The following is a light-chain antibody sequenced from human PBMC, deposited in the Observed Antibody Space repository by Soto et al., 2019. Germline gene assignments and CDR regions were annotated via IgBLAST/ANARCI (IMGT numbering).Light chain of an antibody. CDR2: GAS. J-gene: IGKJ1*01. CDR3: QQYNNWPRT. CDR1: QSVPSKY. V-gene: IGKV3D-15*01. Sequence: EIVLTHSPGTLSLSPWEIATLSCRASQSVPSKYLAWYQQNPGQAPRLLIYGASNRATGIPARFSGSGSGTEFTLTISSLQSEDFAVYYCQQYNNWPRTFGHGTKVDIK.